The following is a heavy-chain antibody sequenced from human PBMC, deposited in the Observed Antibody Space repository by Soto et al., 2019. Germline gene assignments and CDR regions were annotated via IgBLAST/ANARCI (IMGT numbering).Heavy chain of an antibody. V-gene: IGHV4-39*01. J-gene: IGHJ4*02. D-gene: IGHD3-3*01. CDR3: ARLSPGGRSGYYPPDRY. CDR2: IYYSGST. CDR1: GGSISSSSYY. Sequence: SETLSLTCTVSGGSISSSSYYWGWIRQPPGKGLEWIGSIYYSGSTYYNPSLKSRVTISVDTSKNQFSLKLSSVTAADTAVYYCARLSPGGRSGYYPPDRYWGQGTLVTVSS.